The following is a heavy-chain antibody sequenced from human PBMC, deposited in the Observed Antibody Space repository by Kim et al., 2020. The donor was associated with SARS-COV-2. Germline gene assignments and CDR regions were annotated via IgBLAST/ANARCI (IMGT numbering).Heavy chain of an antibody. Sequence: KFKGRVTITADESTSTAYMELSSLRSEDTAVYYCARGYGSGTLFYGMDVWGQGTTVTVSS. J-gene: IGHJ6*02. CDR3: ARGYGSGTLFYGMDV. V-gene: IGHV1-69*01. D-gene: IGHD3-10*01.